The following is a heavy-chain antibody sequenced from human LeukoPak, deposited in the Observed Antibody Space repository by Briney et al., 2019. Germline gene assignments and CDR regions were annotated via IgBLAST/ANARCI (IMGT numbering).Heavy chain of an antibody. Sequence: KPSETLSLTCAVYGGSFSGYFWEWIRRPPGKGLEWIGEINHSGTSNSNPSLKTRATIPVDTSKNQFSLKLRSVTAADTAVYYCAREVINVFGYWGQGTLVTVSS. CDR3: AREVINVFGY. CDR2: INHSGTS. V-gene: IGHV4-34*01. CDR1: GGSFSGYF. J-gene: IGHJ4*02.